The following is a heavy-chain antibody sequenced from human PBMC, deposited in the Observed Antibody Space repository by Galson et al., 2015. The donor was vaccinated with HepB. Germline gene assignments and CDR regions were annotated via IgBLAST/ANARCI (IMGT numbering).Heavy chain of an antibody. Sequence: SLRLSCAASGFTFSSYGMHWVRQAPGKGLEWVAFIRYDGSNKYYADSVKGRFTISRDNSKNTLYLQMNSLRAEDTAVYYCAKDLGIVVAFDAFDIWGQGTMVTVSS. CDR2: IRYDGSNK. CDR1: GFTFSSYG. CDR3: AKDLGIVVAFDAFDI. V-gene: IGHV3-30*02. J-gene: IGHJ3*02. D-gene: IGHD3-22*01.